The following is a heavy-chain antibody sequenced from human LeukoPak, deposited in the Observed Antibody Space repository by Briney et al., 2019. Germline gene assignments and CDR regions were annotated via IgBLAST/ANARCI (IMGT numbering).Heavy chain of an antibody. CDR2: IYTSVST. CDR3: ARRRATDSYSSSWYAVNNWFDP. CDR1: GGSISSYY. J-gene: IGHJ5*02. D-gene: IGHD6-13*01. V-gene: IGHV4-4*07. Sequence: PSETLSLTCTVSGGSISSYYWSWIRQPAGKGLEWIGRIYTSVSTNHNPSLKSRVTISVDTSKNQFSLKLSSVTAPDTAVYYCARRRATDSYSSSWYAVNNWFDPWGQGTLVTVSS.